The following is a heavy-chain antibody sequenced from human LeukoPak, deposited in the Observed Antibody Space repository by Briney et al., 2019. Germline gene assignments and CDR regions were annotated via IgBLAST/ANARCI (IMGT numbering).Heavy chain of an antibody. V-gene: IGHV3-7*01. D-gene: IGHD6-13*01. Sequence: GGSLRLSCAASGFTFSYWMSWVRQAPGKGLEWVANVNYDGSEKNYVDSVKGRFTISRDNAKNTLFLQMNSLSAEDTAVYYCARYSRLTSAGSTAFDIWGQGTMVTVSS. CDR3: ARYSRLTSAGSTAFDI. CDR2: VNYDGSEK. J-gene: IGHJ3*02. CDR1: GFTFSYW.